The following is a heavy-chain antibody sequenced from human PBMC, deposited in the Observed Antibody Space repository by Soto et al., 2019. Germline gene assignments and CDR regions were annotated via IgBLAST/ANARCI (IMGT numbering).Heavy chain of an antibody. D-gene: IGHD6-13*01. CDR1: GGSISSGGYY. CDR3: ARDIPEWYRSRGDYGMDV. Sequence: SETLSLTCTVSGGSISSGGYYWSWIRQHPGKGLEWIGYIYYSGSTYYNPSLKSRVTISVDTSKNQFSLKLSSVTAADTAVYYCARDIPEWYRSRGDYGMDVWGQGTTVTVSS. V-gene: IGHV4-31*03. J-gene: IGHJ6*02. CDR2: IYYSGST.